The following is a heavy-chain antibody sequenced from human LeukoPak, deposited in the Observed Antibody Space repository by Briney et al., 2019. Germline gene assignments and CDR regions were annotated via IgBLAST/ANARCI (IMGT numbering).Heavy chain of an antibody. Sequence: SETLSLTCTVSGGSISNYYWSWVRQPAGKGLEWIGRKYARGSSNYNPPVQSRVTMSGDTSKNQFSLKLRSVTAADTAVYYCARGRYCSADICTGGDSFDIWGQGTMVSVSP. CDR2: KYARGSS. CDR1: GGSISNYY. V-gene: IGHV4-4*07. CDR3: ARGRYCSADICTGGDSFDI. D-gene: IGHD2-15*01. J-gene: IGHJ3*02.